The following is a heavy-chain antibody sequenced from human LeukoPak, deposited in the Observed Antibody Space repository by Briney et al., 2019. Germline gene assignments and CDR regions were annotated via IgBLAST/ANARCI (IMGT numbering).Heavy chain of an antibody. Sequence: QPGGSLRLSCAASGFTFSNSWMSWVRQAPGKGLEWVATIKQDGSEKYYVDSVKGRFTISRDNAKNSLDLQMNSLRAEDTAVYCCTRVDGPWGQGTLVTVSS. CDR3: TRVDGP. CDR1: GFTFSNSW. J-gene: IGHJ4*02. D-gene: IGHD2-2*03. CDR2: IKQDGSEK. V-gene: IGHV3-7*01.